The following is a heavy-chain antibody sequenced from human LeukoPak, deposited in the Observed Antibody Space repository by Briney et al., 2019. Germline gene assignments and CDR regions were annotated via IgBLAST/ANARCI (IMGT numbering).Heavy chain of an antibody. CDR1: GFTFSDYY. Sequence: GGSLRLSCAASGFTFSDYYMSWIRQAPGKGLEWVSYISSSGSTIYYADPVKGRFTISRDNAKNSLYLQMNSLRAEDTAVYYCARDGLYYYDSSSIDYWGQGTLVTVSS. CDR3: ARDGLYYYDSSSIDY. CDR2: ISSSGSTI. V-gene: IGHV3-11*04. D-gene: IGHD3-22*01. J-gene: IGHJ4*02.